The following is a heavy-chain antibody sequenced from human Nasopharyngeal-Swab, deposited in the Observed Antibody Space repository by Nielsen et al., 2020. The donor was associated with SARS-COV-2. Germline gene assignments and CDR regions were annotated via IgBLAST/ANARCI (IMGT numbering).Heavy chain of an antibody. CDR2: ISGSGGST. V-gene: IGHV3-23*01. Sequence: VREAPGKGLEWVSAISGSGGSTYYADSVKGRFTISRDNSKNTLYLQMNSLRAEDTAVYYCAKGRNDYIWGSYRLTFDYWGQGTLVTVSS. J-gene: IGHJ4*02. CDR3: AKGRNDYIWGSYRLTFDY. D-gene: IGHD3-16*02.